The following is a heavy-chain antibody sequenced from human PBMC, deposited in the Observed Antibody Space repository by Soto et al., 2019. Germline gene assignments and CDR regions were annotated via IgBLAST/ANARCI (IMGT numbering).Heavy chain of an antibody. V-gene: IGHV3-21*06. Sequence: PGGSLRLSCAASGFTFTRYSMNWVRQAPGKGLEWVSSISSTTNYIYYGDSMKGRFTTSRDNAKNSLYLEMNSLRAEDTAVYYCARESEDLTSNFDYWGQGVLVTVSS. CDR3: ARESEDLTSNFDY. CDR2: ISSTTNYI. J-gene: IGHJ4*02. CDR1: GFTFTRYS.